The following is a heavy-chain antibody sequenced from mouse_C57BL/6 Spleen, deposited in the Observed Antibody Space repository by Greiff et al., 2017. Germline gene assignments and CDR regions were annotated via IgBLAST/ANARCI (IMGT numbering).Heavy chain of an antibody. CDR1: GYAFSSSW. CDR2: IYPGDGDT. Sequence: VQLQQSGPELVKPGASVKISCKASGYAFSSSWLNWVKQRPGKGLEWIGRIYPGDGDTNYNGKLKGKATLTADKSSRTAYMQLSSLTSEDSSVYFCARSWIMQVSYSMDYWGQGTSVTVSS. D-gene: IGHD6-5*01. J-gene: IGHJ4*01. CDR3: ARSWIMQVSYSMDY. V-gene: IGHV1-82*01.